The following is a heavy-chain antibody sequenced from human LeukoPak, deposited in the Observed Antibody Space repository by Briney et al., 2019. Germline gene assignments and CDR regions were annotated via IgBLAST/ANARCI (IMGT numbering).Heavy chain of an antibody. CDR3: AKAGALGIGDY. Sequence: PGRSLRLSCAASGFTFDDYAMHWVRQAPGKGLEWVSGISWNSGSIGYADSVKGRFTISRDNAKNSLYLQMNSLRAEDTALYYCAKAGALGIGDYWGQGTLVTVSS. CDR1: GFTFDDYA. D-gene: IGHD7-27*01. J-gene: IGHJ4*02. V-gene: IGHV3-9*01. CDR2: ISWNSGSI.